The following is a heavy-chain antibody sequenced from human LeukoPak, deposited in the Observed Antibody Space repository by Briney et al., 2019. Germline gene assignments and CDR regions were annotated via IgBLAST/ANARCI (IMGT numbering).Heavy chain of an antibody. D-gene: IGHD2-15*01. CDR1: GFTFSSYT. J-gene: IGHJ3*02. CDR2: ISSSGSNI. V-gene: IGHV3-21*01. Sequence: GGSLRLSCAASGFTFSSYTMSWVRQAPGKGLEWVSAISSSGSNIYYADSVKGRFTISRDNAKNTLYQQMNTLRAEDTAVYYWAKLRITMRXKQESIGARASHAFETSGQRAMCSPSS. CDR3: AKLRITMRXKQESIGARASHAFET.